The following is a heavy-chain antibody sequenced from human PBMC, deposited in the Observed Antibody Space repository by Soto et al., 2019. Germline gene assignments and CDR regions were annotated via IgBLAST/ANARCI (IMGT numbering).Heavy chain of an antibody. V-gene: IGHV4-59*01. Sequence: SETLSLTCAFSGGSISSYYWSWIRQPPGKGLEWIGYIYYSGSTNYNPSLKSRVTISVDTSKNQFSLKLSSVTAADTAVYYCARDGRGAYYYYGMDVWGQGTTVPVSS. CDR3: ARDGRGAYYYYGMDV. D-gene: IGHD3-10*01. J-gene: IGHJ6*02. CDR1: GGSISSYY. CDR2: IYYSGST.